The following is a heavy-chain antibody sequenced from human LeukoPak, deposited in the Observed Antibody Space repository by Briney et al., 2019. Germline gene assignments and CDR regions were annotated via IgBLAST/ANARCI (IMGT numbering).Heavy chain of an antibody. CDR2: IYSDGST. Sequence: GGSLRLSCAASGITVSTKYMTWVRQAPGKGLEWISVIYSDGSTHYAGSVKGRFTISRDNSKNMLYLQMNSLRAEDTALYYCATEGGSGSYYSRDPFDYWGQGTMVTVSS. CDR1: GITVSTKY. J-gene: IGHJ4*03. D-gene: IGHD3-10*01. V-gene: IGHV3-53*01. CDR3: ATEGGSGSYYSRDPFDY.